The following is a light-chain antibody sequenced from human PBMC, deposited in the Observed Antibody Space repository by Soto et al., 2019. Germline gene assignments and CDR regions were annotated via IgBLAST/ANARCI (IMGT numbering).Light chain of an antibody. CDR2: DAS. CDR1: QSVSSY. J-gene: IGKJ2*01. V-gene: IGKV3-11*01. Sequence: EIVLTQSPATLSLSPGERATLSCRASQSVSSYLAWYQQKPGQAPRLLIYDASNRATGIPARFSGSGSGTTFTLTISSLEPEDFAVYYCQQRSNCPPYTFGQGTKVEIK. CDR3: QQRSNCPPYT.